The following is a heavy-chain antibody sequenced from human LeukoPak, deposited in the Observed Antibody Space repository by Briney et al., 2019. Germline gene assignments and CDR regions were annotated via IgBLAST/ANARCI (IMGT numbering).Heavy chain of an antibody. Sequence: GSARVSCKASGYTFTSYYIHWVRQAPGQGLEWMGVINPSGGSTTYAQKFQGRVAMTRDTSTSRVYMEVSSLRSEDTAVYYCARTYSSSDEFDYWGQGTLVTVSS. V-gene: IGHV1-46*01. CDR1: GYTFTSYY. CDR2: INPSGGST. D-gene: IGHD6-13*01. J-gene: IGHJ4*02. CDR3: ARTYSSSDEFDY.